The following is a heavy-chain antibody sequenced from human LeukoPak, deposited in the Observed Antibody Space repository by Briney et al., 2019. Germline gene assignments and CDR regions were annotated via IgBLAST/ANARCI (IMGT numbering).Heavy chain of an antibody. V-gene: IGHV1-58*01. J-gene: IGHJ4*02. CDR1: GFTFTTRSA. CDR2: VVVGSDNT. Sequence: GTSVTVSCTASGFTFTTRSAVQWVRQARGQRLEWIGWVVVGSDNTNYAQKFQERVTITRDMSTSTAYMELSSLRSEDTAVYYCAAPYSSTWFDYWGQGTLVTVSS. CDR3: AAPYSSTWFDY. D-gene: IGHD6-13*01.